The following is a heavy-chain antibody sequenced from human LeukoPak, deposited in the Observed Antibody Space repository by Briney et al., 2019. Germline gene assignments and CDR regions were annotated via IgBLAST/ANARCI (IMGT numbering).Heavy chain of an antibody. V-gene: IGHV1-8*03. CDR2: MNPNSGNT. J-gene: IGHJ4*02. CDR1: GYTFTSYD. CDR3: ARGHQLLSSFDY. D-gene: IGHD2-2*01. Sequence: ASVKVSCKASGYTFTSYDINWVRQATGQGLEWMGWMNPNSGNTGYAQKFQGRVTITRNTSISTAYMELSSLRSEDTAVYYCARGHQLLSSFDYWGQGTLVTVSS.